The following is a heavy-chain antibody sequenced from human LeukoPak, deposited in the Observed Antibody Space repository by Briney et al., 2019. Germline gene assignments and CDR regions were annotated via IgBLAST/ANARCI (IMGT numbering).Heavy chain of an antibody. Sequence: GGSLRLSCAASGFTFSTYWMGWVRQAPGKGLEWVAKIKPDGSEKDHVDSVKGRFTISRDNAKNSLYLQMNSLRAEDTAVYYCVSDYYDSSGYNYWGQGTLVTVSS. CDR2: IKPDGSEK. CDR3: VSDYYDSSGYNY. CDR1: GFTFSTYW. J-gene: IGHJ4*02. D-gene: IGHD3-22*01. V-gene: IGHV3-7*01.